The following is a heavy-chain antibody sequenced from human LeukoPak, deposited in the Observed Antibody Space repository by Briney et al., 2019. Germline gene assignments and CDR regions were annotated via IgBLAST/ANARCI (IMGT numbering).Heavy chain of an antibody. CDR3: ARGAGASGYDYYFDY. J-gene: IGHJ4*02. CDR1: GGSISSYY. V-gene: IGHV4-4*07. Sequence: SETLFLTCTFSGGSISSYYWSWIRQPAGKGLEWIGRIYPTGSTKYNPSLKSRVTMSLDTSKNQFSLKLSSVTAADTAVYYCARGAGASGYDYYFDYWGQGTLVTVSS. CDR2: IYPTGST. D-gene: IGHD5-12*01.